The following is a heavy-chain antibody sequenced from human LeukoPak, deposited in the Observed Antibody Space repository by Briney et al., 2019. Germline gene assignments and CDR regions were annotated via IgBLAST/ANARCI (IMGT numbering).Heavy chain of an antibody. J-gene: IGHJ6*03. CDR3: ARSRYFDLYYMDV. Sequence: GGSLTLSCAPAAFTFSSYDMHSVRQATGKGLEWVAGIGTAADTSYPGSVKGRFTISRENAKISLYLQMNSLRAVDTAVYYSARSRYFDLYYMDVWGKGTTVTVSS. D-gene: IGHD3-9*01. CDR2: IGTAADT. V-gene: IGHV3-13*01. CDR1: AFTFSSYD.